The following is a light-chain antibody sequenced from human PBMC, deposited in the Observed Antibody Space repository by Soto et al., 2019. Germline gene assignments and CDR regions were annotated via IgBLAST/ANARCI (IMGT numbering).Light chain of an antibody. J-gene: IGLJ1*01. CDR1: SSNIGNNY. Sequence: HSALPQSPSVSAAPGQKIIISCSGSSSNIGNNYVSWYQQLPGAAPKLLIYDYDKRPSGIPDRFSGSKSGTSATLGITGLQTGDEADYYCGTWDSSLSGYAFGTGTKVTVL. V-gene: IGLV1-51*01. CDR3: GTWDSSLSGYA. CDR2: DYD.